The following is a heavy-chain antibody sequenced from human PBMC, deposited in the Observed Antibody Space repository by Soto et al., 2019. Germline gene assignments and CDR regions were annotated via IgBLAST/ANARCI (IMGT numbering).Heavy chain of an antibody. J-gene: IGHJ4*02. D-gene: IGHD2-21*02. V-gene: IGHV3-48*02. Sequence: PGGSLRLSCAASGFTFSSYSMNWVRQAPGKGLEWVSYISSSSSTIYYADSVKGRFTISRDNAKNSLYLQMNSLGDEDTAVYYCLGFVVVTAIIGYWGQGTLVTSPQ. CDR3: LGFVVVTAIIGY. CDR2: ISSSSSTI. CDR1: GFTFSSYS.